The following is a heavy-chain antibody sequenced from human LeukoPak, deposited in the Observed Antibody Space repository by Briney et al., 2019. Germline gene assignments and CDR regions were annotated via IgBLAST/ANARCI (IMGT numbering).Heavy chain of an antibody. D-gene: IGHD3-9*01. J-gene: IGHJ3*02. CDR1: GYTFTGYY. CDR3: ARGMRYSDWLLRIDAFDI. V-gene: IGHV1-2*02. CDR2: INPNSGGT. Sequence: ASVKVSCKASGYTFTGYYMHWVRQAPGQGLEWMGWINPNSGGTNYAQKFQGRVTMTRDTSISTAYMELSRLRSDDTAVYYCARGMRYSDWLLRIDAFDIWGQGTMVTVSS.